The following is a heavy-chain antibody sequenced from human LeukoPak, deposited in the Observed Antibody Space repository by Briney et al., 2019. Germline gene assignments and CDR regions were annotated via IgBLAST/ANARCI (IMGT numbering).Heavy chain of an antibody. D-gene: IGHD1-26*01. CDR3: ARDRRVGATRSYYYGMDV. J-gene: IGHJ6*02. CDR2: ISSSSSTI. CDR1: GFTFSSYS. V-gene: IGHV3-48*04. Sequence: GGSLRLSCAASGFTFSSYSMNWVRQAPGKGLEWVSYISSSSSTIYYADSVKGRFTISRDNAKNSLYLQMNSLRAEDTAVYYCARDRRVGATRSYYYGMDVWGQGTTVTVSS.